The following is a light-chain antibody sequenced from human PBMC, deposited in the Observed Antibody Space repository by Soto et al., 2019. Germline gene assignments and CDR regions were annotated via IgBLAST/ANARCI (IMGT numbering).Light chain of an antibody. CDR1: SSDVGGYNY. CDR3: SSYTSSSTLYV. J-gene: IGLJ1*01. Sequence: QSVLTQPASGSGSHGQSITISCTRTSSDVGGYNYVSWYQQHPGKAPKLMIYDVSNRPSGVSNRFSGSKSGNTASLTISGLQAEDEADYYCSSYTSSSTLYVFGTGTKVTVL. CDR2: DVS. V-gene: IGLV2-14*01.